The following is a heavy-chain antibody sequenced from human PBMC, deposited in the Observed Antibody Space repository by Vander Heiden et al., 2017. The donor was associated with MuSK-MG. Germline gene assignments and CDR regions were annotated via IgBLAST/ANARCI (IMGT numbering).Heavy chain of an antibody. V-gene: IGHV4-31*03. Sequence: QVQLQESGPGLVQPSQTLSLTCTVSGGYISSGGYYWSWIRPHPGKGLEWIGYIYYSGSTYYNPSLKSRVTISVDTSKNQFSLKLSSVTAADTAVYYCSITYYDFWSGPAVDYWGQGTLVTVSS. D-gene: IGHD3-3*01. CDR3: SITYYDFWSGPAVDY. J-gene: IGHJ4*02. CDR1: GGYISSGGYY. CDR2: IYYSGST.